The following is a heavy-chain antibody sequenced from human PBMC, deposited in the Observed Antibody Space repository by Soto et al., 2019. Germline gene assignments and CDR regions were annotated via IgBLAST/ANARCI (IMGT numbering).Heavy chain of an antibody. V-gene: IGHV4-61*01. Sequence: LSLTCTVSGGSVSSGSYYWSWIRQPPGKGLERIGYIYYSGSTNYNPSLKSRVTISVDTSKNQFSLKLSSVTAADTAVYYCAREEVDYYGSGSYYYYYGMDVWGQGTTVTVSS. CDR1: GGSVSSGSYY. CDR3: AREEVDYYGSGSYYYYYGMDV. CDR2: IYYSGST. J-gene: IGHJ6*02. D-gene: IGHD3-10*01.